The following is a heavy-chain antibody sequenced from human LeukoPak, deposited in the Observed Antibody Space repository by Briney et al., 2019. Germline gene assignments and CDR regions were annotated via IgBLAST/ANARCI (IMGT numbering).Heavy chain of an antibody. CDR2: ISWNSGSI. J-gene: IGHJ4*02. V-gene: IGHV3-9*01. D-gene: IGHD6-13*01. Sequence: GGSLRLSCAASGFTFDDYAMHWVRQAPGKGLEWVSGISWNSGSIGYADSVKGRFTISRDNAKNSLYLQMNSLRAEDTALYYCAKDSYPGIAAAGTTCFDYWGQGTLVTVSS. CDR3: AKDSYPGIAAAGTTCFDY. CDR1: GFTFDDYA.